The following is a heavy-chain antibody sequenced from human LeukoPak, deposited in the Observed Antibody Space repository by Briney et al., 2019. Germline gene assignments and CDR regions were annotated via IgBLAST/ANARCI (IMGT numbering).Heavy chain of an antibody. V-gene: IGHV1-2*02. CDR1: GYTFTGYY. Sequence: GASVKVSCKASGYTFTGYYMHWVRQAPGQGLEWMGWINPYSGGTDYPQKFQGRVTMTRDTSTSTVYMEMSRLRSDDTAVYYCARAQYYDGRGGFFDWFDPWGQGTLVTVSS. J-gene: IGHJ5*02. D-gene: IGHD3-10*01. CDR2: INPYSGGT. CDR3: ARAQYYDGRGGFFDWFDP.